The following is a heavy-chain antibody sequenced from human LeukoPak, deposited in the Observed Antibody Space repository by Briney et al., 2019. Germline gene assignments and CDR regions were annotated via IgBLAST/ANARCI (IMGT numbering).Heavy chain of an antibody. V-gene: IGHV3-23*01. CDR1: GFTFSSYG. D-gene: IGHD3-10*01. CDR3: AGITMIRGIIGY. J-gene: IGHJ4*02. Sequence: GGTLRLSCAASGFTFSSYGMSWVRQAPGKGLEWVSAISGSGGSTYYADSVKGRFTISRDNSKNTLYLQMNSLRVEDTAVYYCAGITMIRGIIGYWGRGTLVTVSS. CDR2: ISGSGGST.